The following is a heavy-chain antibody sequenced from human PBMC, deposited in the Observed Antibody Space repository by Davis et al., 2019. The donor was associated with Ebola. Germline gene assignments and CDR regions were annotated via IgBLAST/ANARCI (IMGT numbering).Heavy chain of an antibody. CDR2: ISANGGDT. CDR1: GFTFSSYS. D-gene: IGHD5-24*01. V-gene: IGHV3-23*01. Sequence: PGGSLRLSCAASGFTFSSYSMNWVRQAPGKGLEWVSPISANGGDTYYADSVKGRFIISRDNSKNTLYLQMNSLRAEDTAVYYCAKTRNGYSPAGGLDHWGQGTLVTVSS. CDR3: AKTRNGYSPAGGLDH. J-gene: IGHJ4*02.